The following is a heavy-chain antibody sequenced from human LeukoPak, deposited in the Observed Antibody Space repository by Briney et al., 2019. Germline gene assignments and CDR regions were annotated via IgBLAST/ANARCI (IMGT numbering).Heavy chain of an antibody. CDR2: ISYDGSNK. V-gene: IGHV3-30-3*01. D-gene: IGHD1-20*01. J-gene: IGHJ4*02. Sequence: GGSLRLSCAASGFTFSSYAMHWVRQAPGKGLEWVAVISYDGSNKYYADSVKGRFTISRDNSKNTLYLQMNSLRAEDTAVYYCARDNWNDGEFFVYWGQGTLVTVSS. CDR3: ARDNWNDGEFFVY. CDR1: GFTFSSYA.